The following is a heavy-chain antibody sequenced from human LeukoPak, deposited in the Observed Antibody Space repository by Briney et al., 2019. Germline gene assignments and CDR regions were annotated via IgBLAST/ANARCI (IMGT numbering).Heavy chain of an antibody. CDR3: AFPSAAAAYDY. Sequence: PGGSLRLSYAASGFTFSSYGMHWVRQAPGKGLEWVAVISYDGSNKYYADSVKGRFTISRDNSKNTLYLQMNSLRAEDTAVYYCAFPSAAAAYDYWGQGTLVTVSS. CDR1: GFTFSSYG. CDR2: ISYDGSNK. D-gene: IGHD6-13*01. J-gene: IGHJ4*02. V-gene: IGHV3-30*03.